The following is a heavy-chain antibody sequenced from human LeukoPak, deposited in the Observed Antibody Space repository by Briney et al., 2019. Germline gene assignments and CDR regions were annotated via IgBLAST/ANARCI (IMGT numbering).Heavy chain of an antibody. V-gene: IGHV4-59*12. Sequence: SETLSLTCTVSGGSISSYYWSWIRQPPGKGLEWLGYIYYSGSTNYNPSLKSRVTISVDTSKNQFSLKLSSVTAADTAVYYCARVSAAAGSSPPYYYYYYYMDVWGKGTTVTVSS. CDR1: GGSISSYY. D-gene: IGHD6-13*01. CDR2: IYYSGST. CDR3: ARVSAAAGSSPPYYYYYYYMDV. J-gene: IGHJ6*03.